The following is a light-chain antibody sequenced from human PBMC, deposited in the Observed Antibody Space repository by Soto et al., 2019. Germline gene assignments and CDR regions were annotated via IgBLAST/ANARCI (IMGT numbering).Light chain of an antibody. CDR1: QSVSSYY. V-gene: IGKV3-20*01. Sequence: EIVLTQSPGTLSLSPGERATLSCRASQSVSSYYLAGYQQKPGQAPRLLIYAASSRATGIPDSFSGGGSGTDFTLTISRLEPEDFAVYYCQQCGSTPWTFGQGTKVDIK. CDR3: QQCGSTPWT. J-gene: IGKJ1*01. CDR2: AAS.